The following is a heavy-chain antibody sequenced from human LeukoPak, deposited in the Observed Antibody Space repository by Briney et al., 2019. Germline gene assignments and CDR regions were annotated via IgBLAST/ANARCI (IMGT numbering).Heavy chain of an antibody. D-gene: IGHD3-22*01. Sequence: GGSLRLSCAASGFTFSSYDMHWVRQATGKGLEWVSAIGTAGDTYYPGSVKGRFTISRENAKNSLYLQMNSLRAGDTAVYYCARGRNYYDSSGYLENYRFDYWGQGTLVTVSS. CDR3: ARGRNYYDSSGYLENYRFDY. CDR1: GFTFSSYD. J-gene: IGHJ4*02. V-gene: IGHV3-13*01. CDR2: IGTAGDT.